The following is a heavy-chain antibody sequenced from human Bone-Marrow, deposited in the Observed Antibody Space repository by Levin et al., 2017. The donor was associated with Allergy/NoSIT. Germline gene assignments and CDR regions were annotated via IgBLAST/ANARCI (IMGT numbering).Heavy chain of an antibody. Sequence: PGGSLRLSCAASGFRFRTYAMSWVRQTPGKGLEWVSLISGSGGTTYYADSVNGRFSISRDNSKDILYLQMDGLRGEDTAVYYCAKGAVTVVGKFAFWGRGILVTVSS. CDR3: AKGAVTVVGKFAF. J-gene: IGHJ4*02. CDR2: ISGSGGTT. V-gene: IGHV3-23*01. CDR1: GFRFRTYA. D-gene: IGHD2-21*01.